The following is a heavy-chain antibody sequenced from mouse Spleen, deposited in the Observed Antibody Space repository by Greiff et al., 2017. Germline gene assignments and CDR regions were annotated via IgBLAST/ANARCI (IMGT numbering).Heavy chain of an antibody. CDR3: ARGDSPYYFDY. J-gene: IGHJ2*01. V-gene: IGHV1-42*01. CDR1: GYSFTGYY. CDR2: INPSTGGT. Sequence: EVQLQQSGPELVKPGASVKISCKASGYSFTGYYMNWVKQSPEKSLEWIGEINPSTGGTTYNQKFKAKATLTVDKSSSTAYMQLKSLTSEDSAVYYCARGDSPYYFDYWGQGTTLTV.